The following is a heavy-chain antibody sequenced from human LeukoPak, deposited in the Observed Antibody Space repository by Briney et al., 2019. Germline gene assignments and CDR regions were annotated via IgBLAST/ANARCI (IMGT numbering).Heavy chain of an antibody. CDR2: FDPEDGET. D-gene: IGHD3-9*01. J-gene: IGHJ4*02. CDR1: GYTLTELS. Sequence: ASVKVSCKVSGYTLTELSMHWVRQAPGKGLEWMGGFDPEDGETIYAQKFQGRVTMTEDTSTDTAYMELSSLRSEDTSVYYCATSDYYDILTGYSNWGQETLVPVSS. CDR3: ATSDYYDILTGYSN. V-gene: IGHV1-24*01.